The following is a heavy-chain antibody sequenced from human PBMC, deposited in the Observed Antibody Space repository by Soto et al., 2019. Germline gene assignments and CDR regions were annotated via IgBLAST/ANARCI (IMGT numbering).Heavy chain of an antibody. CDR2: ISSSGSTI. V-gene: IGHV3-11*01. D-gene: IGHD5-18*01. J-gene: IGHJ4*02. Sequence: QVQLVESGGGLVKPGGSLRLSCAASGFTFSDYYMSWIRQAPGKGLEGVSYISSSGSTIYYADSVKGRFTISRDNAKNSMYLQMNSLRAEDASVYYCXXGVVWIQLWGISYYFDYWGQGTLVTVSS. CDR1: GFTFSDYY. CDR3: XXGVVWIQLWGISYYFDY.